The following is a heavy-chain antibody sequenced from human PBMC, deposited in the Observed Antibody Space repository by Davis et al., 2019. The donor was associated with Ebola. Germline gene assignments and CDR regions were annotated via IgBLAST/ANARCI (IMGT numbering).Heavy chain of an antibody. CDR2: ISAYNGNT. D-gene: IGHD3-10*01. Sequence: AASVKVSCKASGYTFTSYGISWVRQAPGQGLEWMGWISAYNGNTNYAQKLQGRVTMTTDASTNTGYMEMRSLRSDDTAVYYCARGILDYLGSESYHSGGDYWGQGTLVTVSS. CDR3: ARGILDYLGSESYHSGGDY. J-gene: IGHJ4*02. CDR1: GYTFTSYG. V-gene: IGHV1-18*01.